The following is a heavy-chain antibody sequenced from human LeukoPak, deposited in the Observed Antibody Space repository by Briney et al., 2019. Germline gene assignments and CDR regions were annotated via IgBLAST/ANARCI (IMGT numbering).Heavy chain of an antibody. J-gene: IGHJ4*02. CDR1: GYTFTGYY. Sequence: ASVKVSCKASGYTFTGYYMHWVRQAPGQGLEWMGWVNTNSGGTNFAKKFQGRVTMTRDTSISTAYMELSRLRSDDTAVYFCARDREYRSASYPLDYWGQGTLVTVSS. V-gene: IGHV1-2*02. D-gene: IGHD6-6*01. CDR3: ARDREYRSASYPLDY. CDR2: VNTNSGGT.